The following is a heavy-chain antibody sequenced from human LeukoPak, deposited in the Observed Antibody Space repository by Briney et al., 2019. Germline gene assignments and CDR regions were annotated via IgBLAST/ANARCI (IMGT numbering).Heavy chain of an antibody. J-gene: IGHJ4*02. CDR2: IYYSGTT. D-gene: IGHD1-26*01. V-gene: IGHV4-61*01. Sequence: SETLSLTCTVSGGSISSSSYYWSWIRQPPGKGLEWIGYIYYSGTTSYNASLKSRVTISVDTSKNQFSLNLNSVTAADTAVYYCARGLRVGNTGYYFDYWGQGTLVTVSS. CDR1: GGSISSSSYY. CDR3: ARGLRVGNTGYYFDY.